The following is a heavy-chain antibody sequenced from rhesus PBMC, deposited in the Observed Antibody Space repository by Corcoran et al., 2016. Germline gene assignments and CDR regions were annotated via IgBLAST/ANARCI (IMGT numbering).Heavy chain of an antibody. Sequence: QVQLQQWGEGLVKPSETLSLTCAVYGGSISGYYYWSRISQPPGKGLEWMGVLYSKRARTHYNPSLENRVTISKDTSKNQFSLTLSSVTAADTAVYYCARDRGTRMITGYYNWGQGVLVTVSS. D-gene: IGHD3-9*01. CDR2: LYSKRART. V-gene: IGHV4-73*01. J-gene: IGHJ4*01. CDR1: GGSISGYYY. CDR3: ARDRGTRMITGYYN.